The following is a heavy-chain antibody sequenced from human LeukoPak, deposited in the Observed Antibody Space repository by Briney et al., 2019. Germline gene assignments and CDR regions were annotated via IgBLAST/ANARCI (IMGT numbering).Heavy chain of an antibody. CDR3: ARAAHYDSSGYYRPDY. D-gene: IGHD3-22*01. J-gene: IGHJ4*02. V-gene: IGHV3-48*03. CDR1: GFTFSSHE. CDR2: ISSSGSAK. Sequence: GGSLRLSCAASGFTFSSHEMNWVRQAPGKGLEWVSYISSSGSAKYYADSVKGRFTIPRDNAKNSMDLQMNSLRAEDTAVYYCARAAHYDSSGYYRPDYWGQGTLVTVSS.